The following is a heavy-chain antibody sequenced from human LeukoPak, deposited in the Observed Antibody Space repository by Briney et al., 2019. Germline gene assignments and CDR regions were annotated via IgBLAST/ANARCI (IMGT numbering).Heavy chain of an antibody. D-gene: IGHD4-17*01. V-gene: IGHV1-2*02. CDR3: ARDMTTVTTFSSGY. J-gene: IGHJ4*02. CDR1: GYTFTGYY. CDR2: VNPNSGDT. Sequence: ASVKVSCKASGYTFTGYYLHWVRQAPGQGLEWMGCVNPNSGDTNYAQKFQGSVTMTRDTSISTVYMELSRLRSDDTAVYYCARDMTTVTTFSSGYWGQGTLVTVSS.